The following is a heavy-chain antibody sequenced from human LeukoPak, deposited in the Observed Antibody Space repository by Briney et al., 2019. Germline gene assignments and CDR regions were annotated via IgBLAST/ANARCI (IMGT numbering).Heavy chain of an antibody. D-gene: IGHD1-1*01. CDR3: ARFSLEPEDDYGMDV. Sequence: ASVKVSCKASGYTFTSYGISWVRQAPGQGLEWMGWISAYNGNTNYAQKLQGRVTITADESTSTAYMELSSLRSEDTAVYYCARFSLEPEDDYGMDVWGQGTTVTVSS. V-gene: IGHV1-18*01. CDR2: ISAYNGNT. CDR1: GYTFTSYG. J-gene: IGHJ6*02.